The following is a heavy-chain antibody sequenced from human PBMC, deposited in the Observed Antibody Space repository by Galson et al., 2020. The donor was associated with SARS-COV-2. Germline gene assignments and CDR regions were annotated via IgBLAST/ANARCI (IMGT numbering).Heavy chain of an antibody. CDR2: IYYSGST. J-gene: IGHJ6*02. Sequence: ETSETLSLTCTVSGGSISSGGYYWSWIRQHPGKGLEWIGYIYYSGSTYYNPSLKSRVTISVDTSKNQFSLKLSSVTAADTAVYYCARDQLAVTDATDYYYYYGMDVWGQGTTVTVSS. CDR3: ARDQLAVTDATDYYYYYGMDV. D-gene: IGHD2-21*02. CDR1: GGSISSGGYY. V-gene: IGHV4-31*03.